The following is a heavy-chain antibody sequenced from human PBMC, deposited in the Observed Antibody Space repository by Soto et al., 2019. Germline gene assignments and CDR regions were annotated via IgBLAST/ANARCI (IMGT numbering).Heavy chain of an antibody. J-gene: IGHJ4*02. V-gene: IGHV1-8*01. CDR1: GYTFTSYD. Sequence: QVQLVQSGAEVKKPGASVKVSCKASGYTFTSYDINWVRQATGQGLEWMGWMNPNSGNTGYAQKFQGRVTMTRNTSISTAYMELSSLRSEDTAVYYCARAPISQNYDSSGYYGYWGQGTLVTVSS. CDR2: MNPNSGNT. D-gene: IGHD3-22*01. CDR3: ARAPISQNYDSSGYYGY.